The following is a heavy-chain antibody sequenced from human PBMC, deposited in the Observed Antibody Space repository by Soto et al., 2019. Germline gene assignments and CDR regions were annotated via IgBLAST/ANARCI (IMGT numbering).Heavy chain of an antibody. CDR1: GFTFSGSS. J-gene: IGHJ4*01. V-gene: IGHV3-73*02. CDR3: ASLISDSSNCYDNDY. D-gene: IGHD5-18*01. Sequence: EVQLVESGGGLVQPGGSLRLSCAASGFTFSGSSMHWVRQASGKGLEWVARSRSKANNYATTYAASVKGRFTISSDESKNTTKLQMNSLKTVDTAIYYCASLISDSSNCYDNDYWGQGTLVTVSS. CDR2: SRSKANNYAT.